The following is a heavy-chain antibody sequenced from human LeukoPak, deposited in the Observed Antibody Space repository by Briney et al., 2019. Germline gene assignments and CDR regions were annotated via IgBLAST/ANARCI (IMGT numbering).Heavy chain of an antibody. CDR1: GYTFTDYY. D-gene: IGHD1-1*01. CDR2: INPNGGGT. V-gene: IGHV1-2*02. Sequence: GASVKVSCKASGYTFTDYYMQWVRQAPGQGLEWMGWINPNGGGTNYAQKFQGRVTMTRDTSISTAYMELSRLRSDDTAVYYCARDKQLGWAHYYYYYMDVWGKGTTVTVSS. J-gene: IGHJ6*03. CDR3: ARDKQLGWAHYYYYYMDV.